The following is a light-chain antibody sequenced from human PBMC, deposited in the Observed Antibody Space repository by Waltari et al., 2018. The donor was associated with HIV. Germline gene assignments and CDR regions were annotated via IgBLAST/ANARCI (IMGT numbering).Light chain of an antibody. CDR2: GAS. CDR1: QSVSSSY. J-gene: IGKJ3*01. Sequence: EIVLTQSPGTLYLSPGERATLSCRASQSVSSSYLAWYQQKPGQAPRLLISGASSRATGIPDSFSGGGSGTDFTLTISRLEPEDFAVYYCQQYGSSPFTFGPGTKVDIK. V-gene: IGKV3-20*01. CDR3: QQYGSSPFT.